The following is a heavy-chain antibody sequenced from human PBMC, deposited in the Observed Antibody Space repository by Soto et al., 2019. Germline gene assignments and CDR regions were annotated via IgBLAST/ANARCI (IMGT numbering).Heavy chain of an antibody. Sequence: ASVKVSCKASGYTFTSYFMHWVRQAPGQGLEWMGWINPNSGDTNYAQKFQGWVTMTRDTSISTAYMELSRLRSDDTAVYYCAKEAIVGGGMDVWGQGTTVTVSS. D-gene: IGHD2-15*01. J-gene: IGHJ6*02. CDR1: GYTFTSYF. V-gene: IGHV1-2*04. CDR2: INPNSGDT. CDR3: AKEAIVGGGMDV.